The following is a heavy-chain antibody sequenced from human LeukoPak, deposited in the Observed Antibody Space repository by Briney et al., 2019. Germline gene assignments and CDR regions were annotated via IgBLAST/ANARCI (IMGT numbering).Heavy chain of an antibody. Sequence: SGTLSLTCAVSGGSISSSNWWSWVRQPPGKGLEWIGEIYHSGSTNYNPSLKSRVTTSVDKSKNQFSLKLSSVTAADTAVYYCARDRFYDILTGYYIPFDYWGQGTLVTVSS. D-gene: IGHD3-9*01. J-gene: IGHJ4*02. CDR2: IYHSGST. V-gene: IGHV4-4*02. CDR3: ARDRFYDILTGYYIPFDY. CDR1: GGSISSSNW.